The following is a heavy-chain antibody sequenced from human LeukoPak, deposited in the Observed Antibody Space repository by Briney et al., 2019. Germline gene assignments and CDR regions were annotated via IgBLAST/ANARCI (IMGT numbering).Heavy chain of an antibody. CDR3: ARESLLRGIVGATVSWFDP. J-gene: IGHJ5*02. CDR1: GFTFSSYA. V-gene: IGHV3-30-3*01. D-gene: IGHD1-26*01. CDR2: VSYDGSNK. Sequence: GWSLRLSCSAAGFTFSSYAMDWVRQAPGKGLERGAVVSYDGSNKYYADSVKSRFTISRDNSKNTLYLQMNSLRPEDTAVYYCARESLLRGIVGATVSWFDPWGQGTLVTVSS.